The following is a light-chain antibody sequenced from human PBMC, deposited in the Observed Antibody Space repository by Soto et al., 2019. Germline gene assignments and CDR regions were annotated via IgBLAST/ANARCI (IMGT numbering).Light chain of an antibody. CDR3: QQYNNRPYT. V-gene: IGKV3D-15*01. J-gene: IGKJ2*01. CDR2: DAS. CDR1: QSVSVY. Sequence: EVVLTQSPGTLSLSPGERATLSCRASQSVSVYLAWYQQKPGQAPRFLSYDASNRATGIPARFSGSGSGTEFTLAIGSLQSEDCAGDDCQQYNNRPYTFCQGPK.